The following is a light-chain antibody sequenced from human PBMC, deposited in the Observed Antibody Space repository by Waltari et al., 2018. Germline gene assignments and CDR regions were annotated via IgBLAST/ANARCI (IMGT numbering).Light chain of an antibody. CDR1: QGISSY. CDR3: QQYYTYPRT. CDR2: ATS. Sequence: AIRMTQSPSSPAASTGDRVNITCRASQGISSYLACYQQQPGKAPTLLMYATSTTQSGVPSRFSGSGSGTDFTLTISCLQSEDFATYCCQQYYTYPRTFGQGTKVET. V-gene: IGKV1-8*01. J-gene: IGKJ1*01.